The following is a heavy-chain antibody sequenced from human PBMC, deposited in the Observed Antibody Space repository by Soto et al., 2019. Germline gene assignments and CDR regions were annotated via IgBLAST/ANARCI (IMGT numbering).Heavy chain of an antibody. J-gene: IGHJ4*02. V-gene: IGHV1-69*13. CDR2: IIPIFGTA. Sequence: ASVKVSCKACGGTFSSYAISWVGQAPGQGLEWMGGIIPIFGTANYAQKFQGRVTITADESTSTAYMELSSLRSEDTAVYYCARDYYDSSGYPPLQFDYWGQGTLVTVSS. CDR3: ARDYYDSSGYPPLQFDY. D-gene: IGHD3-22*01. CDR1: GGTFSSYA.